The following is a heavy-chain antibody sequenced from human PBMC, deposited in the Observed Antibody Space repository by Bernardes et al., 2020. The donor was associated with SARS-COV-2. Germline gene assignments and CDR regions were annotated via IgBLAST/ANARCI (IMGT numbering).Heavy chain of an antibody. CDR2: IYYSGST. CDR1: GGSITSYH. D-gene: IGHD3-22*01. J-gene: IGHJ6*04. V-gene: IGHV4-59*01. Sequence: LETLCLTCTVSGGSITSYHWSWIRQPPGKGLEWIGYIYYSGSTNYNPSLKSRVTISVDTSKNQFSLKLISVTAAYTAVYYCARDHYDSSGHLEYFYYGMDVWGKGTTVTVSS. CDR3: ARDHYDSSGHLEYFYYGMDV.